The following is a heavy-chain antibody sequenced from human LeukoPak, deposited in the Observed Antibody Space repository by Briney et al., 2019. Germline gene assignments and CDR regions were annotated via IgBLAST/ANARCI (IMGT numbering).Heavy chain of an antibody. CDR1: GYTFTGYY. V-gene: IGHV1-2*02. CDR3: ARDSHIVGATYYFDY. J-gene: IGHJ4*02. D-gene: IGHD1-26*01. Sequence: ASVKVSCKASGYTFTGYYMHWVRQAPGQGLEWMGWINPNSGGTNYAQKFQGRVTMTRDTSISTAYMELSRPRSDDTAVYYCARDSHIVGATYYFDYWGQGTLVTVSS. CDR2: INPNSGGT.